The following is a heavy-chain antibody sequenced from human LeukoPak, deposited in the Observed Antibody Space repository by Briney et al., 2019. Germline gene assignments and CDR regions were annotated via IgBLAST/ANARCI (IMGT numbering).Heavy chain of an antibody. CDR3: ARERYGRYYYYYMDV. V-gene: IGHV3-20*04. J-gene: IGHJ6*03. Sequence: PGGSLRLSCAASGFTFTNYWMSWVRQAPGKGLEWVSGINWNGGSTGYADSVKGRFTISRDNAKNSLYLQMNSLRAEDTALYYCARERYGRYYYYYMDVWGKGTTVTVSS. CDR2: INWNGGST. CDR1: GFTFTNYW. D-gene: IGHD3-16*01.